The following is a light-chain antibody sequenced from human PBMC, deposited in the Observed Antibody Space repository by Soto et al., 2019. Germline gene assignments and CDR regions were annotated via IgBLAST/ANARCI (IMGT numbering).Light chain of an antibody. CDR3: QQYGSSPPIT. CDR1: QSVGSS. J-gene: IGKJ5*01. Sequence: IVLTQSPGTLSLSPGERATLSCRASQSVGSSLAWYQQRPGQAPRLLIFGASIRATAIPDRFSGSGSGPEFTLNISRLEPADCAVYYCQQYGSSPPITFGQGTRLE. CDR2: GAS. V-gene: IGKV3-20*01.